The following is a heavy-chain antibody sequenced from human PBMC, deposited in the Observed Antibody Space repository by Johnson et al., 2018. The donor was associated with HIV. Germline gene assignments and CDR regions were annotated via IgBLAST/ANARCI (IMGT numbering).Heavy chain of an antibody. Sequence: QVQLVESGGGLVKPGGSLRLSCAASGFTFSDYYMSWIRQAPGKGLEWVSSISSNGGKTYYADSVKGRFTIARDNSKNTLYLQMGSLRAEDTAVYYCAKDPRSSSWYWDAFDIWGQGTMVTVSS. J-gene: IGHJ3*02. CDR3: AKDPRSSSWYWDAFDI. D-gene: IGHD6-13*01. CDR1: GFTFSDYY. V-gene: IGHV3-11*04. CDR2: ISSNGGKT.